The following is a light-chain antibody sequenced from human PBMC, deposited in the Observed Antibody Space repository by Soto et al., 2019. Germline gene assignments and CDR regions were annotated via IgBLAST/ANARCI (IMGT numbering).Light chain of an antibody. CDR3: QQYGSSIT. CDR1: QSVSSSY. CDR2: GAS. J-gene: IGKJ5*01. Sequence: SLLTKTTGTLSLSPGERATLSCRASQSVSSSYLAWYQQKPGQAPRLLIYGASSRATGIPDRFSGSGSGTDFTLTINRLEPEDFAVYYCQQYGSSITVGQGTRLEIK. V-gene: IGKV3-20*01.